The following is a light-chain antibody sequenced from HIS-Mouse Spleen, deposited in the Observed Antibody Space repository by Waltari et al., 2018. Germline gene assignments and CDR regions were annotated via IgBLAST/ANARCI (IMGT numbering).Light chain of an antibody. CDR1: ALPKQS. V-gene: IGLV3-10*01. CDR2: EDS. J-gene: IGLJ2*01. CDR3: YSTDSSGNHRV. Sequence: SYDLTQPPSVSVSPGQTPRITCSGDALPKQSAFWYQQKSGQAPVLVIYEDSKRPSGIPERFSGSSSGTMATLTISGAQVEDEADYYCYSTDSSGNHRVFGGGTKLTVL.